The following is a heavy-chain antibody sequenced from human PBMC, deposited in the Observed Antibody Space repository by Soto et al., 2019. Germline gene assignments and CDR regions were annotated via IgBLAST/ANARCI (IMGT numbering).Heavy chain of an antibody. CDR2: ISTSGYTI. CDR1: GFTFSFYE. Sequence: EVQLVESGGGLVQPGGSLRLSCAASGFTFSFYEMNWVRQAPGKGLEWLSYISTSGYTIYYADSVKGPFTISRDNAKNSLDLEMNSLRGEDTALYYCARDGYGDPYYYYAMDVWGQGTTVTVSS. D-gene: IGHD4-17*01. J-gene: IGHJ6*02. V-gene: IGHV3-48*03. CDR3: ARDGYGDPYYYYAMDV.